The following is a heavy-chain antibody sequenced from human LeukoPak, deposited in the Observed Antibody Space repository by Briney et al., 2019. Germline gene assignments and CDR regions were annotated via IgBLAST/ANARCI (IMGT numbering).Heavy chain of an antibody. D-gene: IGHD6-13*01. CDR2: IYTSGST. V-gene: IGHV4-61*02. CDR3: ARGVISSWSYYFDY. Sequence: PSQTLYLTCTVSGGSISSGSYYWSWIRQPAGKGLEWIGRIYTSGSTNYNPSLKSRVTISVDTSKNQFSLKLSSVTAADTAVYYCARGVISSWSYYFDYWGQGTLVTVSS. J-gene: IGHJ4*02. CDR1: GGSISSGSYY.